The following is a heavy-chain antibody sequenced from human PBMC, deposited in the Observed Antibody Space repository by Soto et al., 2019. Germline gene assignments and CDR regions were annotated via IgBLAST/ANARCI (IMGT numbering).Heavy chain of an antibody. CDR1: GLTFRNYD. Sequence: AGSLKISCEASGLTFRNYDMHWVRKGTGKGLEWVSGISAAGDPDYADSVKGRFTISRDDSRNTLFLQMNSLRDEDTGIYYCAKDGGDIIVLPAIYGMDLWGPGTTVTVSS. CDR3: AKDGGDIIVLPAIYGMDL. CDR2: ISAAGDP. J-gene: IGHJ6*02. V-gene: IGHV3-13*05. D-gene: IGHD2-2*01.